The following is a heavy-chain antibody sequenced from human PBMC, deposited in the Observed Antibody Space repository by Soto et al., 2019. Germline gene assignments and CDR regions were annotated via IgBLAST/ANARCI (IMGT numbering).Heavy chain of an antibody. V-gene: IGHV4-61*01. Sequence: SETQSLTCTVSGVSVNSGSFYWTWIRQPPGKGLEWIGFVSYSGTTKYNASLKSRVTISVDTSRSQISLKVSSVTAADTAVYYCARGATVTHSDYWGQGTLVTVSS. CDR1: GVSVNSGSFY. CDR3: ARGATVTHSDY. J-gene: IGHJ4*02. CDR2: VSYSGTT. D-gene: IGHD4-17*01.